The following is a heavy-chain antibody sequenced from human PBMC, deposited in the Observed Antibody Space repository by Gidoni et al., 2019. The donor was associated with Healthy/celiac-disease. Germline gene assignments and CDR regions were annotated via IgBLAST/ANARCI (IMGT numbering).Heavy chain of an antibody. J-gene: IGHJ4*02. CDR3: ARDVTYDYIWGSYPHPTDY. CDR2: IKQDGSEK. V-gene: IGHV3-7*04. D-gene: IGHD3-16*02. CDR1: GFTFSSYW. Sequence: EVQLVESGGGLVQPGGSLRLSCAASGFTFSSYWMSWVRQAPGKGLEWVANIKQDGSEKYYVDSVKGRFTISRDNAKNSLYLQMNSLRAEDTAVYYCARDVTYDYIWGSYPHPTDYWGQGTLVTVSS.